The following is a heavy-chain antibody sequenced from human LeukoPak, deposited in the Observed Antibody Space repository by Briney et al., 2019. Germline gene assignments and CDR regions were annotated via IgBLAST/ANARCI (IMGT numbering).Heavy chain of an antibody. Sequence: ASVKVSCKASGYTFTGYYMHWVRQAPGQGLEWMGRISPNSGGTNYAQKFQGRVTMTRDTSISTAYMELSRLRSDDTAVYYCARDSRGSGSYYGWFDPWGQGTLVTVSS. V-gene: IGHV1-2*06. CDR2: ISPNSGGT. CDR3: ARDSRGSGSYYGWFDP. D-gene: IGHD3-10*01. CDR1: GYTFTGYY. J-gene: IGHJ5*02.